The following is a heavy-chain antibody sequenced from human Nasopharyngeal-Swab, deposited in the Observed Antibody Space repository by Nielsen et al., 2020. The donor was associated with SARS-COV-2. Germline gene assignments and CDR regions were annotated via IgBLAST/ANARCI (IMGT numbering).Heavy chain of an antibody. D-gene: IGHD6-13*01. CDR1: GDTIAYSTFY. Sequence: SETLSLTCTASGDTIAYSTFYWVWLRQPPGKALEWIGNIYYNGNTYQNPSLKSRPTISVDKSKNQFSLQLSSVTAADTAVYYCVRSSSWYYFDYWAQGTQVTVSS. CDR3: VRSSSWYYFDY. V-gene: IGHV4-39*01. CDR2: IYYNGNT. J-gene: IGHJ4*02.